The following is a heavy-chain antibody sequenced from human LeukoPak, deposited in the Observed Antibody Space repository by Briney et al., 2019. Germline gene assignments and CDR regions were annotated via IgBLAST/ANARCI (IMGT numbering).Heavy chain of an antibody. CDR1: GFTFSDYY. CDR2: ISGVASDI. D-gene: IGHD1-26*01. V-gene: IGHV3-11*01. Sequence: GGSLRLSCAASGFTFSDYYMTWIRQAPGKGLEWVSYISGVASDIYYGDSVKGRFTISRDNAKNSVYLQMNSLRAEDTAVYYCARGGALGMDVWGQGTTVTASS. CDR3: ARGGALGMDV. J-gene: IGHJ6*02.